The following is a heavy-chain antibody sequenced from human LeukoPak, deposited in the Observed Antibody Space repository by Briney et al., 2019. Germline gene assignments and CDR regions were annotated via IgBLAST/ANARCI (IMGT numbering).Heavy chain of an antibody. J-gene: IGHJ3*02. D-gene: IGHD1-26*01. CDR2: IYHSGST. CDR1: GGSISSGGYS. V-gene: IGHV4-30-2*01. Sequence: PSETLSLTCAVSGGSISSGGYSWSWIRQPPGKGLEWIGYIYHSGSTYYNPSLKSRVTISVDTSKNQFSLKLSSVTAADTAVYCCARVGARGAFDIWGQGTMVTVSS. CDR3: ARVGARGAFDI.